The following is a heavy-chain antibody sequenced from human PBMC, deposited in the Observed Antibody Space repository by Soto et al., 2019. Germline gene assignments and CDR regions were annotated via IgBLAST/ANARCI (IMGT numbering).Heavy chain of an antibody. J-gene: IGHJ4*02. V-gene: IGHV4-34*01. CDR3: TRDREVVVPAAGGFDY. CDR1: GWSISCYY. CDR2: INHSGST. D-gene: IGHD2-2*01. Sequence: SETLSLTCTVHGWSISCYYWRWLRQPPGKGLEWIGEINHSGSTTYNPSLKSRVTISVDTSKNQFSLKLSSVTAADTAVYYCTRDREVVVPAAGGFDYWGQGTLVTVS.